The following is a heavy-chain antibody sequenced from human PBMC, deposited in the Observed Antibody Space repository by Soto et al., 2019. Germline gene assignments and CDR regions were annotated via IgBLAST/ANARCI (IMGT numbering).Heavy chain of an antibody. CDR1: GFTFSSYA. CDR3: ARVIAAAVDFDD. V-gene: IGHV3-30-3*01. Sequence: GGSLILPCAASGFTFSSYAMHWVRQAPGKGLEWVAVISYDGSNKYYADSVKGRFTISRDNSKNTLYLQMNSLRAEDTAVYYCARVIAAAVDFDDWGQGTLVTVPS. J-gene: IGHJ4*02. D-gene: IGHD6-13*01. CDR2: ISYDGSNK.